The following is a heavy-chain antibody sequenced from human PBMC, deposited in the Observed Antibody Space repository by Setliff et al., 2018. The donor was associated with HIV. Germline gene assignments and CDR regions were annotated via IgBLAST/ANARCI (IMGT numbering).Heavy chain of an antibody. V-gene: IGHV4-59*01. J-gene: IGHJ3*01. CDR2: IYFTGSS. D-gene: IGHD4-17*01. CDR3: ARAQMAYAAFDV. Sequence: SETLSLTCTVSGGSISTYYWSWIRQPPGKGLEWIGSIYFTGSSDNNPSIKSRVTLSVDTSKHQFSLKLSSVAAADTAVYYCARAQMAYAAFDVWGQGTMVTV. CDR1: GGSISTYY.